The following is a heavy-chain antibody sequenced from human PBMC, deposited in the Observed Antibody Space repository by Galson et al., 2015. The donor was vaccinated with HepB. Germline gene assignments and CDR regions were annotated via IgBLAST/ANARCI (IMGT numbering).Heavy chain of an antibody. J-gene: IGHJ4*02. V-gene: IGHV3-30-3*01. Sequence: SLRLSCAASGFTFSSYAMHWVRQAPGKGLEWVAVISYDGSNKYYADSVKGRFTISRDNSKNTLYLQMNSLRAEDTAVYYCARDMRGSYYPVDYWGQGTLVTVSS. CDR3: ARDMRGSYYPVDY. CDR2: ISYDGSNK. D-gene: IGHD1-26*01. CDR1: GFTFSSYA.